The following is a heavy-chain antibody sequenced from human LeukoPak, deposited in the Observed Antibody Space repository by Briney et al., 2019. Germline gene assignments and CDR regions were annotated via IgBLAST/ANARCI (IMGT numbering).Heavy chain of an antibody. Sequence: SETLSLTCTVSGGSISSYYWSWIRQPAGKALEWIGRIYTSGSTNYNPSLKSRVTMSVDTSKNQFSLKLSSVTAADTAVYYCAREQENCSGGSCYPNWFDPWGQGTLVTVSS. D-gene: IGHD2-15*01. CDR1: GGSISSYY. CDR2: IYTSGST. J-gene: IGHJ5*02. CDR3: AREQENCSGGSCYPNWFDP. V-gene: IGHV4-4*07.